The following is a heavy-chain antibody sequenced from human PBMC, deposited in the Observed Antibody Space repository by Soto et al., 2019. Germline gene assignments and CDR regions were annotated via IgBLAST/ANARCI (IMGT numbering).Heavy chain of an antibody. CDR2: ISYDGSNK. CDR3: AKGDYDYGDYRPSDGMDV. J-gene: IGHJ6*02. V-gene: IGHV3-30*18. D-gene: IGHD4-17*01. CDR1: GFTFSSYG. Sequence: QVQLVESGGGVVQPGRSLRLSCAASGFTFSSYGMHWVRQAPGKGLEWVAVISYDGSNKYYADSVKGRFTISRDNSKNTLYLQMNSLRAEDTAVYYCAKGDYDYGDYRPSDGMDVWGQGTTVTVSS.